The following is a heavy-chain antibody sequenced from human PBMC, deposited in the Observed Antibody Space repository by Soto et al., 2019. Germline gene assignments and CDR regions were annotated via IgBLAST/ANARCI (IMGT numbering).Heavy chain of an antibody. CDR3: AGGPIAMYYFDH. D-gene: IGHD2-21*01. CDR2: IIPIFGTA. Sequence: ASVKVSCKASGGTFSSYAISWVRQAPGQGLEWMGGIIPIFGTANYAQKFQGRVTITADKSTSTAYMELSSLRSEDTAVYFCAGGPIAMYYFDHWGLGTLVTVSS. J-gene: IGHJ4*02. V-gene: IGHV1-69*06. CDR1: GGTFSSYA.